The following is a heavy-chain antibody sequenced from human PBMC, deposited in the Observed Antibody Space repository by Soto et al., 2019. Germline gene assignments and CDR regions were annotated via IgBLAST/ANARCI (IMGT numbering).Heavy chain of an antibody. Sequence: PSETLSLTCTVSGGSISNYYWSWIRQSPGKGLEWIGYISYIGTTNYNPSLKSRVTISVDTSKNQFSLRLTSVTAADTAVYYCVRGGGGYGNGMIDYWGQGTPVTVSS. D-gene: IGHD5-18*01. V-gene: IGHV4-59*01. CDR2: ISYIGTT. J-gene: IGHJ4*02. CDR3: VRGGGGYGNGMIDY. CDR1: GGSISNYY.